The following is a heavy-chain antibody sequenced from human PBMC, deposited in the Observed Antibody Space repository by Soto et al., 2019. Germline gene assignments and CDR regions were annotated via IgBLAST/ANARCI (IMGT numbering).Heavy chain of an antibody. Sequence: ASVKVSCKASGYTFTSYAMHWVRQAPGQRLEWMGWINAGNGNTKYSQKFQGRVTITSDTSASTAYMELSSLRSEDTAVYYCARDSDDSGSYDYWGQGTLVTVSS. CDR3: ARDSDDSGSYDY. CDR2: INAGNGNT. CDR1: GYTFTSYA. J-gene: IGHJ4*02. D-gene: IGHD1-26*01. V-gene: IGHV1-3*01.